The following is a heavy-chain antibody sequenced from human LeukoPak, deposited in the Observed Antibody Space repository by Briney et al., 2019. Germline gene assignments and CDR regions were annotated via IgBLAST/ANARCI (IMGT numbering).Heavy chain of an antibody. V-gene: IGHV3-66*02. J-gene: IGHJ6*02. Sequence: GGSLRLSCAASGFTVSSNYMSWVRQAPGKGLEWVSVIYTGGSTYYADSVKGRFTISRDNSKNTLYLQMNSLRAEDTAVYYCARDRVRGCSGGSCYYYGIDVWGQGTTVTVSS. CDR1: GFTVSSNY. CDR2: IYTGGST. D-gene: IGHD2-15*01. CDR3: ARDRVRGCSGGSCYYYGIDV.